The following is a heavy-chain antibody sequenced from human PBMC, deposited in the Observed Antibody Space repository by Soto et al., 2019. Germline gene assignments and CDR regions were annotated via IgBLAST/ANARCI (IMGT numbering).Heavy chain of an antibody. D-gene: IGHD3-22*01. J-gene: IGHJ4*02. CDR2: ISGSGGST. CDR3: AKAVASSGYYSYFAY. CDR1: GFTFSSYA. V-gene: IGHV3-23*01. Sequence: PGGSLRLSCAASGFTFSSYAMSWVRQAPGKGLEWVSAISGSGGSTYYADSVKGRVTLSRDNSKSTLYLQMNSLRVEDTAVYYCAKAVASSGYYSYFAYWGQGTLVTVSS.